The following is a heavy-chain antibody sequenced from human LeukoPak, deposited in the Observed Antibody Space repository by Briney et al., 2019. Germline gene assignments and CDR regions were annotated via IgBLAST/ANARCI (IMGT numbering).Heavy chain of an antibody. J-gene: IGHJ6*04. Sequence: PSETLSLTCTVSGGSISSYYWSWIRQPPGKGLEWIGYIYYSGSTNYNPSLKSRVTISVDTSKNQFSLKLSSVTAADTAVYYCAGVGSGTTGAYFYYGMDVWGKGTTVTVSS. CDR3: AGVGSGTTGAYFYYGMDV. D-gene: IGHD1-1*01. V-gene: IGHV4-59*01. CDR2: IYYSGST. CDR1: GGSISSYY.